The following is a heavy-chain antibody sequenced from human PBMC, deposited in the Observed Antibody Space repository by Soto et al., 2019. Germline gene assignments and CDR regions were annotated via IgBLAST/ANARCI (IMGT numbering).Heavy chain of an antibody. CDR3: ASSSTSYYYFDY. Sequence: SETLSLTCAVYGGSFSGYYWSWIRQPPGKGLEWIGEINHSGSTNYNPSLKSRVTISVDTSKNQFSLKLSSVTAADTAVYYCASSSTSYYYFDYWGQGTLVTVSS. D-gene: IGHD2-2*01. V-gene: IGHV4-34*01. CDR2: INHSGST. CDR1: GGSFSGYY. J-gene: IGHJ4*02.